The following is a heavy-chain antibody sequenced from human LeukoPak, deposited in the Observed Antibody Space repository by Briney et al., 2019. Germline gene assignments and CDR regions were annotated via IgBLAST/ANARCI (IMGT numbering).Heavy chain of an antibody. J-gene: IGHJ4*02. V-gene: IGHV3-15*01. CDR1: GFTFSNAW. CDR3: TTDLGTISYCGGDCFQPDY. D-gene: IGHD2-21*02. CDR2: IKSKTDGGTT. Sequence: PGGSLRLSCAASGFTFSNAWMSWVRQAPGKGLEWVGRIKSKTDGGTTDYAAPVKGRFTISRDDSKNTLYLQMNSLKTEDTAVYYCTTDLGTISYCGGDCFQPDYWGQGTLVTVSS.